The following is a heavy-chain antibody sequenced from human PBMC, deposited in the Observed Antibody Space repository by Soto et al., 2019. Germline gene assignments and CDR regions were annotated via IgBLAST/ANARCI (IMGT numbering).Heavy chain of an antibody. V-gene: IGHV1-18*01. CDR2: ISAYNGNT. CDR3: ARPLSGYDYGAHGY. Sequence: ASVKVSCKASGYTFTSYGISWVRQALGQGLEWMGWISAYNGNTNYAQKLQGRVTMTTDTSTSTAYMELRSLRSDDTAVYYCARPLSGYDYGAHGYWGQGTLVTVSS. J-gene: IGHJ4*02. CDR1: GYTFTSYG. D-gene: IGHD5-12*01.